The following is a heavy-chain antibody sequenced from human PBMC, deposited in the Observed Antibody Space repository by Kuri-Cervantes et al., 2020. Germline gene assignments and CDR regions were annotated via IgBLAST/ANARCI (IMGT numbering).Heavy chain of an antibody. Sequence: GGSLRLSCAASGFTFSSYGMHWVRQAPGKGLEWVAVIWYDGSNKYYADSVKGRFTISRDNSKNTLYLQMNSLRAEDTAVYYCARVGYDSLYYYYYMDAWGKGTTVTVSS. CDR3: ARVGYDSLYYYYYMDA. CDR1: GFTFSSYG. CDR2: IWYDGSNK. D-gene: IGHD5-12*01. J-gene: IGHJ6*03. V-gene: IGHV3-33*01.